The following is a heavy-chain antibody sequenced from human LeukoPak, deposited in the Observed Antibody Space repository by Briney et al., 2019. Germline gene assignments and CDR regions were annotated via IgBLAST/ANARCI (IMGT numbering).Heavy chain of an antibody. V-gene: IGHV1-2*02. CDR2: INPNSGGT. CDR3: ATWGSGSYLNWFDP. CDR1: GYTFTGYC. Sequence: ASVKVSCKASGYTFTGYCMHWVRQAPGQGLEWMGWINPNSGGTNYAQKFQGRVTMTRDTSISTAYMELSRLRSDDTAVYYCATWGSGSYLNWFDPWGQGTLVTVSS. D-gene: IGHD1-26*01. J-gene: IGHJ5*02.